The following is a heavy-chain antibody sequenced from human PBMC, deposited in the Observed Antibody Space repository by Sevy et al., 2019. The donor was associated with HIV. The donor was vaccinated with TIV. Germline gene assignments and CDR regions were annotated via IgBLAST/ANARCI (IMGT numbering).Heavy chain of an antibody. J-gene: IGHJ6*02. Sequence: ASVKVSCKASGYTFTGYYMHLVRQAPGQGLEWMGWINPNSGGTNYAQKFQGRVTMTRDTSISTAYMELSRLRSDDTAVYYCAREHIAAAANYYYYGMDVWGQGTTVTVSS. CDR1: GYTFTGYY. D-gene: IGHD6-13*01. V-gene: IGHV1-2*02. CDR2: INPNSGGT. CDR3: AREHIAAAANYYYYGMDV.